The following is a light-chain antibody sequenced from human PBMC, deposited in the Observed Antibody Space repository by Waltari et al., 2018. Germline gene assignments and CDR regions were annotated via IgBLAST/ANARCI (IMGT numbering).Light chain of an antibody. J-gene: IGLJ3*02. CDR2: VNN. Sequence: QSVLTQAPSASGTPGQSVAISCSGSSSNIGSNTVNWYQQVPGTAPKLLIYVNNGRPSGVPDRFSGSKSGTSASLAISGLQSEDEADHYCAAWDVSLNGVVFGGGTKVTVL. V-gene: IGLV1-44*01. CDR1: SSNIGSNT. CDR3: AAWDVSLNGVV.